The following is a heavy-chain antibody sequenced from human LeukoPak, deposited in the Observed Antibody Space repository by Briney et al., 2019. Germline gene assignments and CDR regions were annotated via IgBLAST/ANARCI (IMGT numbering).Heavy chain of an antibody. J-gene: IGHJ1*01. D-gene: IGHD3-10*01. V-gene: IGHV4-34*01. CDR3: ARGGNFQH. CDR2: INHSGST. Sequence: TSETLSLTCAVYGGSFSGYYWSWIRQPPGKGLEWIGEINHSGSTNYNPSLKSRVTISVDTSKNQFSLKLSSVTAADTAVHYCARGGNFQHWGQGNLVTVSS. CDR1: GGSFSGYY.